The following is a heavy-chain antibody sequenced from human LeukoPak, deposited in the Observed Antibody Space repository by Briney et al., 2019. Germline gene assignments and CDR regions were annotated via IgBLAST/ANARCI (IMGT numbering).Heavy chain of an antibody. V-gene: IGHV1-69*05. D-gene: IGHD6-6*01. Sequence: ASVKVSCKASGGTFSSYAISWVRQAPGQGLEWMGGIIPIFGTANYAQKFQGRVTITTDESTSTAYMELSSLRSEDTAVYYCASGGIAAPWWCVPGGQGTVASVSS. J-gene: IGHJ5*02. CDR2: IIPIFGTA. CDR1: GGTFSSYA. CDR3: ASGGIAAPWWCVP.